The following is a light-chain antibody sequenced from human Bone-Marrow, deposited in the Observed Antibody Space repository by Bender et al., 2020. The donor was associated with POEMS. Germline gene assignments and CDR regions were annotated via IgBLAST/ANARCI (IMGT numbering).Light chain of an antibody. CDR1: YSNIGGNS. V-gene: IGLV1-47*01. J-gene: IGLJ1*01. CDR3: SAWDDGLFVL. Sequence: QSVLTQPPSVSGAPGQRVTISCSGRYSNIGGNSVSWYQQLPGSAPKLLIYRTNQRPSGVPDRFSGSKSGTSASLVITGLRSEDEADYYCSAWDDGLFVLFGTGTKVTVL. CDR2: RTN.